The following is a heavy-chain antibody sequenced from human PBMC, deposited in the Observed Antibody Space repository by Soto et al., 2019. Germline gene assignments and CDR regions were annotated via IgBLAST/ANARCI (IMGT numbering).Heavy chain of an antibody. J-gene: IGHJ4*02. CDR3: ARANYFDY. V-gene: IGHV4-59*08. Sequence: QVQLQESGPGLVKPSETLSLTCTVSGGSISNYYWSWLRQPPGKRLEWIGYIYYTGSTNYNPSLKSRVTMAVDTSKNQSSLKLSSVTAADTAVYYCARANYFDYWGQGALVIVSS. CDR2: IYYTGST. CDR1: GGSISNYY.